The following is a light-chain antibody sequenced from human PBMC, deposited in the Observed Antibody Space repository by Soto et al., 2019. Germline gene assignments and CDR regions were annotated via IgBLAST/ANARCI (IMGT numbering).Light chain of an antibody. CDR1: QSISSW. CDR2: DAS. Sequence: DIQMTQSPSTLSASVGDRVTITCRASQSISSWLAWYQQKPGKAPKLLIYDASSLESGVPSRFSGSGSGTEFTLTISSLQPDDFATYYCQQYNSSPVGFGQGTKVEIK. J-gene: IGKJ1*01. CDR3: QQYNSSPVG. V-gene: IGKV1-5*01.